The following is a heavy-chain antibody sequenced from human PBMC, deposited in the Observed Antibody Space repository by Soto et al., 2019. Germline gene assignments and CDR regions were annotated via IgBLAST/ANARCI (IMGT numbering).Heavy chain of an antibody. CDR3: AKGDGRIVPRHFDD. CDR2: ISSGGGSP. D-gene: IGHD1-26*01. V-gene: IGHV3-23*01. J-gene: IGHJ4*02. Sequence: QLLESGGGLVQPGGSLRLSCAASGFTFSDYAMSWVRQAPGKGLEWVSSISSGGGSPYYADSVKGRFTISRNTSKNTLFLQMNNLRAEDTAMYYCAKGDGRIVPRHFDDWGQGTLVAVSS. CDR1: GFTFSDYA.